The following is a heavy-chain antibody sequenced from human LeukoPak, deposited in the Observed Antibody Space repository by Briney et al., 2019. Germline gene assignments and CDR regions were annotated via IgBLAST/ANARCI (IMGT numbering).Heavy chain of an antibody. V-gene: IGHV1-69*04. CDR1: GGTFSSYA. CDR2: IIPIFGIA. J-gene: IGHJ4*02. Sequence: LVKVSCKASGGTFSSYAISWVRQAPGQGLEWMGRIIPIFGIANYAQKFQGRVTITADKSTSTAYMELSSLRSEDTAVYYCARRGADQLLFDYWGQGTLVTVSS. D-gene: IGHD2-2*01. CDR3: ARRGADQLLFDY.